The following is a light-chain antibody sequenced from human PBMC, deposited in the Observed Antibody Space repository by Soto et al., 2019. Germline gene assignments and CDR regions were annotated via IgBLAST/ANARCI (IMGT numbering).Light chain of an antibody. V-gene: IGKV3-11*01. J-gene: IGKJ2*01. Sequence: EIVLTQSPATLSLSPGERATLSCRASQSVSSYLAWYQQKPGQAPRLLIYDASNRATGIPARFSGSGSGTDFTLTIRSLEPEDFAVYYCQQRSNGPPYTIGQGTKLEIK. CDR1: QSVSSY. CDR2: DAS. CDR3: QQRSNGPPYT.